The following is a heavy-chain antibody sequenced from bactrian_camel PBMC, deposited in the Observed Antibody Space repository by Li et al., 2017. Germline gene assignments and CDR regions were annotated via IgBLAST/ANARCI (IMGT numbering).Heavy chain of an antibody. CDR1: GFTACHYD. J-gene: IGHJ4*01. CDR3: AARPYRGGCDRTQDYDY. V-gene: IGHV3S60*01. Sequence: HVQLMESGGGSVQAGGSLRLSCVASGFTACHYDMGWYRQGPGKAREFVARVVSGVGADGMPLYANSVQGRFTISQDNSKNTSYLQMNNLKPEDTAMYYCAARPYRGGCDRTQDYDYWGLGTQVTVS. D-gene: IGHD3*01. CDR2: VVSGVGADGMP.